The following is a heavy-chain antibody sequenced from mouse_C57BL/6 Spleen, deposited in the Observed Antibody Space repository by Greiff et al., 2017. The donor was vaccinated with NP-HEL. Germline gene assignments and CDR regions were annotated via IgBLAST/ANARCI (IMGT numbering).Heavy chain of an antibody. CDR1: GYSITSGYY. J-gene: IGHJ4*01. D-gene: IGHD1-1*01. CDR2: ISYDGSN. Sequence: EVKLQESGPGLVKPSHSLSLTCSVTGYSITSGYYWNWIRQFPGNKLEWMGYISYDGSNNYNPSLKNRISITRDTSKNQFFLKLNSVTTEDTATYYCARDTTGVYYYAMDYWGQGTSVTVSS. CDR3: ARDTTGVYYYAMDY. V-gene: IGHV3-6*01.